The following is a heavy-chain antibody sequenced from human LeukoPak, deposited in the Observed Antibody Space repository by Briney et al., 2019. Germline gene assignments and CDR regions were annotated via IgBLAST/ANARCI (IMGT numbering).Heavy chain of an antibody. Sequence: SETLSLTCTVSGGSISSGSYYWSWIRQPAGKGLEWIGRIHISGSTKYNPSLKSRVTISVDTSKNQFSLKLTSVTAADTAVYYCARETTGYHNWFDPWGQGTLVTVSS. J-gene: IGHJ5*02. V-gene: IGHV4-61*02. CDR2: IHISGST. CDR1: GGSISSGSYY. D-gene: IGHD3-9*01. CDR3: ARETTGYHNWFDP.